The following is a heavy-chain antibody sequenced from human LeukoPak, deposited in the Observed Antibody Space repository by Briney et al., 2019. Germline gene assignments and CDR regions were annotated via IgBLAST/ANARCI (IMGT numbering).Heavy chain of an antibody. Sequence: GGSLLLSCAASGFTFSSYGMHWVRPAPGKGLEGVAVIWYDGSNKYYADSVKGRFTISRDNSKNTLYLQMNSLRAEDTAVYYCARDNAPSIAAALDYWGQGTLVTVSS. D-gene: IGHD6-13*01. CDR3: ARDNAPSIAAALDY. CDR2: IWYDGSNK. CDR1: GFTFSSYG. V-gene: IGHV3-33*01. J-gene: IGHJ4*02.